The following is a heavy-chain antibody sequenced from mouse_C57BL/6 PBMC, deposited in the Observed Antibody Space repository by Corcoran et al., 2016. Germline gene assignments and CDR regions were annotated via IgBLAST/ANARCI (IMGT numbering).Heavy chain of an antibody. CDR1: GYTFTDYY. Sequence: VQLKQSGAELVRPGAYVKLSCKSSGYTFTDYYINWVNQRPGQGLEWIARIYPGSGNTYYNEKFKGKATLTAEKSSSTAYRQLSSLTSEDSAVYFCARPIYYDYDDYAMDYWGQGTSVTVSS. CDR2: IYPGSGNT. J-gene: IGHJ4*01. D-gene: IGHD2-4*01. V-gene: IGHV1-76*01. CDR3: ARPIYYDYDDYAMDY.